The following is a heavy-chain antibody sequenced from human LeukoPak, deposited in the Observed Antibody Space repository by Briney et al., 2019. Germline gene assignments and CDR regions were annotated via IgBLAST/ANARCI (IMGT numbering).Heavy chain of an antibody. CDR2: IPSGGGT. V-gene: IGHV3-21*01. CDR1: GFTFSTYG. Sequence: PGGSLRLSCAASGFTFSTYGMSWVRQAPGKGLQWVSTIPSGGGTYYADSVKGRFTISRDNAKNSLYLQMNSLRAEDTAVYYCARVGHSAGYWGQGTLVTVSS. J-gene: IGHJ4*02. D-gene: IGHD2-15*01. CDR3: ARVGHSAGY.